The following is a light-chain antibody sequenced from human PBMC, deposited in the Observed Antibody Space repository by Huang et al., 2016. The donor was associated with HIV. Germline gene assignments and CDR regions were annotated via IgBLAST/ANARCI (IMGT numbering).Light chain of an antibody. V-gene: IGKV3-11*01. CDR2: DAA. CDR3: QQRSNRPLT. J-gene: IGKJ4*01. CDR1: QSVNTF. Sequence: EIVLTQSPATLSLSPGERATLSCRASQSVNTFLAWYQQKPGQAPRLLIYDAANRATGIPARFGGSGSGTDFTLTISSLEPEDFAVYYCQQRSNRPLTFGGGTKVEIK.